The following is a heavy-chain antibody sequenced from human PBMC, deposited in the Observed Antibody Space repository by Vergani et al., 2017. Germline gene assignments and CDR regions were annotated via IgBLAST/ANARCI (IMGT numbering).Heavy chain of an antibody. Sequence: EVQLVESGGGLVQPGRSLRLSCAASGFTFDDYAMHWVRQAPGKGLEWVSAISGSGGTIYYADSVKGRFTISRDNAKNSLYLQMNSLRAEDTAVYYCARDGYPTADAFDIWGQGTMVTVSS. D-gene: IGHD5-12*01. J-gene: IGHJ3*02. V-gene: IGHV3-9*01. CDR2: ISGSGGTI. CDR1: GFTFDDYA. CDR3: ARDGYPTADAFDI.